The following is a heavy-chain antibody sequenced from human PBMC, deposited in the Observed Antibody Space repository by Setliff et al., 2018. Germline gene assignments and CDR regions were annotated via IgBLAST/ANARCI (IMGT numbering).Heavy chain of an antibody. J-gene: IGHJ4*02. D-gene: IGHD3-16*01. CDR2: IRHDESDV. CDR1: GFTVNSNY. Sequence: PGGSLRLSCAASGFTVNSNYMSWVRQAPGKGLEWVAFIRHDESDVYYTNSVKGRFTVSRDNSKNTLYLQMNILRPEDTAVYYCARVYAYSYGLDYWGQGTPVTVSS. CDR3: ARVYAYSYGLDY. V-gene: IGHV3-30*02.